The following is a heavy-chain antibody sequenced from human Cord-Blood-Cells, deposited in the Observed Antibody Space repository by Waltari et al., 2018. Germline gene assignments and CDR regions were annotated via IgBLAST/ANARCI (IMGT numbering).Heavy chain of an antibody. CDR2: INQSGST. CDR1: GGSFSGYY. Sequence: QVQLQQWGAGLLKPSETLPLTCAVYGGSFSGYYWSWSRQPPGKGLEWIGEINQSGSTNYNPSLKSRVTISVDTSKNQFSLKLSSVTAADTAVYYCARDEYSSSSGDYWGQGTLVTVSS. J-gene: IGHJ4*02. V-gene: IGHV4-34*01. D-gene: IGHD6-6*01. CDR3: ARDEYSSSSGDY.